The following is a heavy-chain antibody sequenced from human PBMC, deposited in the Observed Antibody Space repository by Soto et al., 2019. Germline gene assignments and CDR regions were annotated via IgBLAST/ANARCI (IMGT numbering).Heavy chain of an antibody. J-gene: IGHJ6*02. V-gene: IGHV5-10-1*01. CDR3: ARERWPKSYHYSGMDV. CDR2: IDPSDSYT. CDR1: GYSFTSYW. Sequence: HGESLKISCKGSGYSFTSYWISWVRQMPGKGLEWMGRIDPSDSYTNYSPSFQGHVTISADKSISTAYLQWSSLKASDTAMYYCARERWPKSYHYSGMDVSGQGTTVTVYS.